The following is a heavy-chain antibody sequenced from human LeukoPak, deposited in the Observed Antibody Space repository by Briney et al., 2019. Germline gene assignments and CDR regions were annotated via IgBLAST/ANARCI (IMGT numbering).Heavy chain of an antibody. J-gene: IGHJ3*02. CDR1: GGSISSYY. V-gene: IGHV4-4*07. Sequence: PSETLSLTCTVSGGSISSYYWSWIRQPAGKVLEWIGRIYASGSTNYNPSLKSRVTMSVDTSKNQFSLKLSSVTAADTAVYYCARERGGSGSYYKARNAFDIWGQGTMVTVSS. D-gene: IGHD3-10*01. CDR3: ARERGGSGSYYKARNAFDI. CDR2: IYASGST.